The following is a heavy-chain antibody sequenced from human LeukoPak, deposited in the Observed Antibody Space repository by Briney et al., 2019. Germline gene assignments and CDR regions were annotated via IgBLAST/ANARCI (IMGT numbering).Heavy chain of an antibody. J-gene: IGHJ5*02. CDR2: INSDGSYT. CDR1: GFSFSNYW. V-gene: IGHV3-74*01. Sequence: GGSLRLSCVASGFSFSNYWMCWGRQAPGKGLVWVSRINSDGSYTDYADSAKGRFTISRDNAKDTLYLQMNSLRANYTAVYYCARADNWQSGGAWGQGTLVTVSS. D-gene: IGHD1-1*01. CDR3: ARADNWQSGGA.